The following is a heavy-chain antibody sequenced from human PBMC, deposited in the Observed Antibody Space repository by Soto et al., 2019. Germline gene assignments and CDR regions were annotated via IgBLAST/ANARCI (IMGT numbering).Heavy chain of an antibody. D-gene: IGHD6-19*01. Sequence: PGGSLRLSCAASGFTFSSYAMSWVRQAPGKGLEWVSAISGSGGSTYYADSVKGRFTISRDNSKNTLYLQMNSLRAEDTAVYYCAISTFPGYSSGWYRVTGDQGVGYWGQGTLVTVSS. CDR1: GFTFSSYA. CDR3: AISTFPGYSSGWYRVTGDQGVGY. V-gene: IGHV3-23*01. J-gene: IGHJ4*02. CDR2: ISGSGGST.